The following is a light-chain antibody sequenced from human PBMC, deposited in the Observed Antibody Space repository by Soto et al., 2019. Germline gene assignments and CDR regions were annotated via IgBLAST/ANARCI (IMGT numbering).Light chain of an antibody. CDR2: GDI. J-gene: IGLJ1*01. CDR1: NSNIGAGYD. CDR3: QSYDSSLSGLYV. Sequence: QLVLTQPPSVSGAPGQRATISCTGSNSNIGAGYDVHWYQHLPGTAPKLLIYGDINRPSGVPDRFSGSKSGTSASLAITGLQAEDEADYYCQSYDSSLSGLYVFGTGTKLTVL. V-gene: IGLV1-40*01.